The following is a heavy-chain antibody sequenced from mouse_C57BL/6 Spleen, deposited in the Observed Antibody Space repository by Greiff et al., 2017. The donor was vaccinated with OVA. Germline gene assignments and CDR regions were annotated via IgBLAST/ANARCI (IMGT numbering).Heavy chain of an antibody. CDR1: GYTFTSYW. CDR2: IDPSDSET. CDR3: ATYGSSPGVAY. Sequence: QVQLQQPGAELVRPGSSVKLSCKASGYTFTSYWMHWVKQRPIQGLEWIGNIDPSDSETHYNQKFKDKATLTVDKSSSTAYMQLSSLTSEDSAVYYCATYGSSPGVAYWGQGTLVTVSA. V-gene: IGHV1-52*01. J-gene: IGHJ3*01. D-gene: IGHD1-1*01.